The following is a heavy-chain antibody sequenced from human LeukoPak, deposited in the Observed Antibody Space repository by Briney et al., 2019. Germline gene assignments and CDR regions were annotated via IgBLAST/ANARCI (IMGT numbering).Heavy chain of an antibody. CDR1: GYTFTGYY. V-gene: IGHV1-2*02. D-gene: IGHD2-21*02. Sequence: ASVKVSCKASGYTFTGYYMHWVRQAPGQGLEWMGWINPNSGGTNYAQKLQGRVTMTTDTSTSTAYMELRSLRSDDTAVYYCARDSLAYCGGDCYSDAFDIWGQGTMVSVSS. CDR2: INPNSGGT. J-gene: IGHJ3*02. CDR3: ARDSLAYCGGDCYSDAFDI.